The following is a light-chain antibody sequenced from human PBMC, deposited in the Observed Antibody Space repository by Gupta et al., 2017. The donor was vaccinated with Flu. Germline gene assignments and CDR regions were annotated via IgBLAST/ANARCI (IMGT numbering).Light chain of an antibody. J-gene: IGKJ4*01. Sequence: EIVWTQSPGTRSVSPGERATLSCRASQSVSSSYLAWYQQKPGQAPRLLIYGASSRATGIPDRFSGRGSGTDFTLTISRLEPEDFAVYYCQQYGSSPLTFGGGTKVEIK. CDR1: QSVSSSY. CDR3: QQYGSSPLT. V-gene: IGKV3-20*01. CDR2: GAS.